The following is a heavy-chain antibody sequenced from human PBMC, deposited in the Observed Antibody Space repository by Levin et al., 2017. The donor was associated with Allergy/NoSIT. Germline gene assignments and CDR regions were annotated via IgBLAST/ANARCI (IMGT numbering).Heavy chain of an antibody. CDR3: AKDMATGSANWFDS. D-gene: IGHD5-24*01. CDR2: IWYDGSIE. V-gene: IGHV3-33*03. Sequence: GESLKISCAASGFTFNHYGMHWLRQAPNKGLEWVAVIWYDGSIEHYVDSVKGRVIVSRDNSKKMVYLQMNSLRVEDTATYFCAKDMATGSANWFDSWGQGTLVIVSS. J-gene: IGHJ5*01. CDR1: GFTFNHYG.